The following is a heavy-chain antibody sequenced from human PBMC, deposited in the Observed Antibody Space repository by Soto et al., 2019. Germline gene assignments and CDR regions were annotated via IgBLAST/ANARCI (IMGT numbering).Heavy chain of an antibody. CDR2: IYPKHGGT. CDR1: GYTFTDYY. J-gene: IGHJ6*02. D-gene: IGHD2-15*01. V-gene: IGHV1-2*02. CDR3: ARATATIISPSNYHGMDV. Sequence: ASVKVSCKASGYTFTDYYMHWVRQAPGQGLEWLGWIYPKHGGTNYAQKFQDRVTMTRDTSISTVYMELSSLTSDDTAVYYCARATATIISPSNYHGMDVWGQGTTVTVSS.